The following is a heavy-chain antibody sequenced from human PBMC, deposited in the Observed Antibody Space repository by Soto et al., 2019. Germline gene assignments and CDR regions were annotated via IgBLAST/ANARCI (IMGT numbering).Heavy chain of an antibody. D-gene: IGHD1-1*01. Sequence: PGGSLRLSCAASGFTFSSYTMHWVRQAPGKGLAWVANIKQDGSDTYYVESVKGRFTISRDNAKNSLYLQMNSLRAEDTAVYYCATDLGTTMARHWGRGTLVTVSS. CDR2: IKQDGSDT. CDR1: GFTFSSYT. V-gene: IGHV3-7*04. J-gene: IGHJ4*02. CDR3: ATDLGTTMARH.